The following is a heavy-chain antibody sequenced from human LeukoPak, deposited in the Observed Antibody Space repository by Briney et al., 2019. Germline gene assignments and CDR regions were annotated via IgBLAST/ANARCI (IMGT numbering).Heavy chain of an antibody. CDR2: IYHSGST. V-gene: IGHV4-38-2*01. J-gene: IGHJ5*02. D-gene: IGHD5-18*01. CDR3: ARGLDTAMAYNWFDP. Sequence: SETLSLTCAVSGYSISSGYYWGWIRQPPGKGLEWSGSIYHSGSTYYNPSLKSRVTISVDTSKNQFSLKLSSVTAADTAVYYCARGLDTAMAYNWFDPWGQGTLVTVSS. CDR1: GYSISSGYY.